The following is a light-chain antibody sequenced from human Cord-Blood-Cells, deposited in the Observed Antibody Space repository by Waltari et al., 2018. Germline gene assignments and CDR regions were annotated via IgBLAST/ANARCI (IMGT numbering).Light chain of an antibody. CDR2: AAS. Sequence: DIQMTQSSSPVSASVGDRVTITYRANQGISSWLAWYQQKPVKAPKLLIYAASSLQIGGPPTFIGIGSGTDFTLTISSLQPEDFATDYCQQANSFPLTFGGGTKGEIK. V-gene: IGKV1D-12*01. J-gene: IGKJ4*01. CDR3: QQANSFPLT. CDR1: QGISSW.